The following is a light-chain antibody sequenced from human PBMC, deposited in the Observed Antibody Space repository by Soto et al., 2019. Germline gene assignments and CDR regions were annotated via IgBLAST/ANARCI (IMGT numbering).Light chain of an antibody. CDR3: YSYTTSSTWV. CDR2: EVN. Sequence: QPASVSGSPGQSITISCTGTSSDVGAYNYVSWYQQHPGKAPKVVIYEVNNRPSGVSNRFSGSKSDNTASLTISGLQAEDEADYYCYSYTTSSTWVFGGGTKLTVL. J-gene: IGLJ3*02. CDR1: SSDVGAYNY. V-gene: IGLV2-14*01.